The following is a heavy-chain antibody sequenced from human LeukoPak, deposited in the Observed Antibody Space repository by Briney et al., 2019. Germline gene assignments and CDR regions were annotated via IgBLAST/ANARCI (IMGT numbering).Heavy chain of an antibody. CDR1: GLTFSNAW. CDR3: ASGYSSSWYRSVPQPLEY. CDR2: ISGSGGST. D-gene: IGHD6-13*01. V-gene: IGHV3-23*01. Sequence: PGGSLRLSCAASGLTFSNAWMSWVRQAPGKGLEWVSTISGSGGSTYYADSVKGRFTISRDNAKNSLYLQMNSLRAEDTAVYYCASGYSSSWYRSVPQPLEYWGQGTLVTVSS. J-gene: IGHJ4*02.